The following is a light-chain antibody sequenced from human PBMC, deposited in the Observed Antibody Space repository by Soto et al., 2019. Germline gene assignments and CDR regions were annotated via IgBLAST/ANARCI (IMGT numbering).Light chain of an antibody. V-gene: IGKV3-20*01. Sequence: DIVLTQSPGTLSLSPGERATLSCGASQSINSRSLAWYQQKPGQAPRLLIYDASSRATGIPDRFSASGSGTDFTLTISSLDPEDFAVYYCQQYVASPYTFGQGTKVDIK. CDR3: QQYVASPYT. J-gene: IGKJ2*01. CDR1: QSINSRS. CDR2: DAS.